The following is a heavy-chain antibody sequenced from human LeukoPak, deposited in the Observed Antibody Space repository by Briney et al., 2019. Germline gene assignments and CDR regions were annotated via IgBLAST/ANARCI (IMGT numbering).Heavy chain of an antibody. V-gene: IGHV3-30*04. CDR2: ISYDGSNK. Sequence: GRSLRLSCAASRFTFSSYAMHWVRQAPGKGLEWVAIISYDGSNKYYADSVKGRFTISRDNSKNTLYLQMNSLRAEDTAEYYCARETENMDVWGQGTTVTVSS. J-gene: IGHJ6*02. CDR1: RFTFSSYA. CDR3: ARETENMDV.